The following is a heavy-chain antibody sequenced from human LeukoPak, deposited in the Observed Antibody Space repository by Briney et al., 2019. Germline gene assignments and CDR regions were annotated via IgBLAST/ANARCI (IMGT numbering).Heavy chain of an antibody. CDR1: GYSFSSYW. D-gene: IGHD3-10*01. CDR2: IDNYGRTT. CDR3: ARDVGGAGSF. Sequence: GGSLRLSCAASGYSFSSYWMHWVRQVPGKGLVWVSRIDNYGRTTDYTDSVKGRFTISRDNVQNTLHLQMNSLNAEDTAVYYCARDVGGAGSFWGQGTLVTVS. V-gene: IGHV3-74*01. J-gene: IGHJ4*02.